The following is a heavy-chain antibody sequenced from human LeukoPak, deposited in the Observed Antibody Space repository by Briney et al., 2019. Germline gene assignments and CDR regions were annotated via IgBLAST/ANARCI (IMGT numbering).Heavy chain of an antibody. CDR2: ISTSGDST. CDR1: GFSFSSYA. D-gene: IGHD4-17*01. CDR3: ARMGNSDYGYFDY. Sequence: PGVSLRLSCAASGFSFSSYAMHWIRQAAGKGLECVAAISTSGDSTSYAASVKGRFTISRDNSKNTMYLQMGSLRSDDMAVYYCARMGNSDYGYFDYWGQGALVTVSS. J-gene: IGHJ4*02. V-gene: IGHV3-64*02.